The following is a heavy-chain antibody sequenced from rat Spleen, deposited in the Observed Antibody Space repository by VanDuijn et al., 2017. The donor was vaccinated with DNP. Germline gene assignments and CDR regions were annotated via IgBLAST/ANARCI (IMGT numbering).Heavy chain of an antibody. V-gene: IGHV5-17*01. J-gene: IGHJ2*01. CDR2: IIYDGSHT. CDR3: ARGVYGGYLYFDY. D-gene: IGHD1-11*01. Sequence: EVHLMESGGGVVQPGKSLKLSCAASGFSFSDSAMAWVRQSPKMGLEWVATIIYDGSHTFYRDSVQGRFIISRDNAKTTLNLQMNSLRSEDTATYYCARGVYGGYLYFDYWGQGVMVTVSS. CDR1: GFSFSDSA.